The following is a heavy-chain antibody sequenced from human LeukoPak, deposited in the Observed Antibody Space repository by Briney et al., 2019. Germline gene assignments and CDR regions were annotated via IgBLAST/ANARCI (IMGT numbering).Heavy chain of an antibody. J-gene: IGHJ5*02. V-gene: IGHV4-34*01. CDR1: GGSFSSYY. D-gene: IGHD1-1*01. Sequence: SETLSLTCAVYGGSFSSYYWSWIRQPPGKGLEWIGKISQSGSTNYNPSLKSRVTISADTSKNQFSLKLTSVTAADTAVYYCARDRTTIRGNWFDPWGQGTLVTVSS. CDR2: ISQSGST. CDR3: ARDRTTIRGNWFDP.